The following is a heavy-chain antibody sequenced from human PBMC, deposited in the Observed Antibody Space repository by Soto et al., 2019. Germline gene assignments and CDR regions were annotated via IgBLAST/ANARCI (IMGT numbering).Heavy chain of an antibody. CDR2: IYYSGST. D-gene: IGHD7-27*01. J-gene: IGHJ6*03. V-gene: IGHV4-59*08. CDR1: GGSISSYY. Sequence: SETLSLTCTVSGGSISSYYWSWIRQPPGKGLEWIGYIYYSGSTNYNPSLKSRVTISVDTSKNQFSLKLSSVTAADTAVYYCARLKTNSFNYYYYMDVWGKGTTVTVSS. CDR3: ARLKTNSFNYYYYMDV.